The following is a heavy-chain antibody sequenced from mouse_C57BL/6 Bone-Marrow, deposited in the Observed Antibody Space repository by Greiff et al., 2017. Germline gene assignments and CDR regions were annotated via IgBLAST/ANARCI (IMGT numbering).Heavy chain of an antibody. V-gene: IGHV1-26*01. CDR3: ARGRWYWYFEV. Sequence: VQLQQSGPELVKPGASVKISCKASGYTFTDYYMNWVKQSHGKSLEWIGDINPNNGGTSYNQKFKGKATLTVDKSSSTAYMELRSLTSEDSAVYYCARGRWYWYFEVWGTETTVTVSS. CDR1: GYTFTDYY. D-gene: IGHD2-3*01. CDR2: INPNNGGT. J-gene: IGHJ1*03.